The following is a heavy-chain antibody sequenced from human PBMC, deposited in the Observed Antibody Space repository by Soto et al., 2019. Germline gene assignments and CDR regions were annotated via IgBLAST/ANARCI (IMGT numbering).Heavy chain of an antibody. J-gene: IGHJ4*02. CDR1: GGTFSSYT. CDR3: ARFRGSYLADY. V-gene: IGHV1-69*02. CDR2: IIPILGIA. Sequence: QVQLVQSGAEVKKPGSSVKVYCKASGGTFSSYTISWVRQAPGQGLEWMGRIIPILGIANYAQKFQGRVTITADKSTSTAYMELSSLRSEDTAVYYCARFRGSYLADYWGQGTLVTVSS. D-gene: IGHD1-26*01.